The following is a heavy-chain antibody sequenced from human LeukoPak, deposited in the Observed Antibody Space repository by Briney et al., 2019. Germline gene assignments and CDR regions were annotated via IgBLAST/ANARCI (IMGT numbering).Heavy chain of an antibody. D-gene: IGHD3-3*01. J-gene: IGHJ4*02. CDR1: GFTLRSTV. Sequence: GGSVRLSCAASGFTLRSTVMTWVRQAPGKGLQWVSTISPDGAYIYYADSLRGRFTMSRDNSENTLYLQMTSLRVEDTAIYYCVKRFLESIVSEQWGQGTLVTVSS. CDR2: ISPDGAYI. V-gene: IGHV3-23*01. CDR3: VKRFLESIVSEQ.